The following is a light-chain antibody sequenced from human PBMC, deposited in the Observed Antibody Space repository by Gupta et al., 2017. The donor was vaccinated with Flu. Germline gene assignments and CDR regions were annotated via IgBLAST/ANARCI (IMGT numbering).Light chain of an antibody. V-gene: IGKV3-20*01. J-gene: IGKJ1*01. Sequence: EIVLTPSSGTLSLSPVERGTLSCRASQSVSSSYLEWYQQKPGQAPRLLIYGASSRAIGITDSFSGGGSGKDFTLTSSRREQEDFAVYYRQQDSSSRTFGQGTKVEIK. CDR3: QQDSSSRT. CDR2: GAS. CDR1: QSVSSSY.